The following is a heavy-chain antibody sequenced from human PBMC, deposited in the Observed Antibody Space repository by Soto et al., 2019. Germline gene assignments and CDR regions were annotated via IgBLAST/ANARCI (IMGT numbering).Heavy chain of an antibody. CDR2: IYYSGST. V-gene: IGHV4-39*01. J-gene: IGHJ3*02. CDR1: GGSISSSSYY. CDR3: ARHVQDDRAAFDI. D-gene: IGHD1-1*01. Sequence: SETLSLTCTVSGGSISSSSYYWGWIRQPPGKGLEWIGSIYYSGSTYYNPSLKSRVTISVDTSKNQFSLKLSSVTAADTAVYYCARHVQDDRAAFDIWGQGTMVTVSS.